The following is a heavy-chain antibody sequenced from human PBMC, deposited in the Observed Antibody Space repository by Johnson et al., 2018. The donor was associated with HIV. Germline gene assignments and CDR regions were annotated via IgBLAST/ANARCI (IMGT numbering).Heavy chain of an antibody. V-gene: IGHV3-30-3*01. CDR1: GLTFSSYA. CDR2: ISYDGSNK. D-gene: IGHD1-26*01. J-gene: IGHJ3*02. CDR3: AREWELLGSAFDI. Sequence: VQLVESGGGVVQPGRSLRLSCAASGLTFSSYAMHWVRQAPGKGLEWVAVISYDGSNKYYADSVKGRFTISRDNSKNTLYLQMNSLRAEDTAVYYCAREWELLGSAFDIWGQGTMVTVSS.